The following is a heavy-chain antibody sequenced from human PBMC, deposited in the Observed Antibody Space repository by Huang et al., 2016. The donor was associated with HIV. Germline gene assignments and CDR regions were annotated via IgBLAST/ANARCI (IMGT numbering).Heavy chain of an antibody. Sequence: QVQLVESGGGVVQPGGSLRLSCTASGFTFGSFGMNWVRQGPGKGLEWVAFIRYDGNNYYYADSVRGRFTISRDNSKDTLYLQMNRLRPDDSAVYYCAKDLTYTFGRHFDYWGRGTLVTVSS. CDR3: AKDLTYTFGRHFDY. D-gene: IGHD3-3*01. CDR1: GFTFGSFG. J-gene: IGHJ4*02. V-gene: IGHV3-30*02. CDR2: IRYDGNNY.